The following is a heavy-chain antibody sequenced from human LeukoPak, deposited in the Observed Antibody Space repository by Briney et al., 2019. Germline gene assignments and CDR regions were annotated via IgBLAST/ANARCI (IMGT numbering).Heavy chain of an antibody. Sequence: GGSLRLSCAASGFTFSSYAMHWVRQAPGKGLEWVAVISYDGSNKYYADSVKGRFTISRDNSKNTLYLQMNSLRAEDTAVYYCAKGVQQLVGSWFDPWGQGTLVTVSS. D-gene: IGHD6-13*01. J-gene: IGHJ5*02. CDR1: GFTFSSYA. CDR2: ISYDGSNK. V-gene: IGHV3-30-3*01. CDR3: AKGVQQLVGSWFDP.